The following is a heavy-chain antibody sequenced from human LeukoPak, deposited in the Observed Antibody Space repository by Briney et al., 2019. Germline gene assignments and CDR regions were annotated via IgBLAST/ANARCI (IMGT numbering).Heavy chain of an antibody. CDR2: INHSGST. D-gene: IGHD4-11*01. V-gene: IGHV4-34*01. CDR1: GGSFSGYY. Sequence: SETLSLTCAVYGGSFSGYYWSWIRQPPGKGLEWIGEINHSGSTNYIPSLKSRVTISVDTSKNQFSLKLSSVTAADTAVYYCARTDDYRIDYWGQGTLVTVSS. J-gene: IGHJ4*02. CDR3: ARTDDYRIDY.